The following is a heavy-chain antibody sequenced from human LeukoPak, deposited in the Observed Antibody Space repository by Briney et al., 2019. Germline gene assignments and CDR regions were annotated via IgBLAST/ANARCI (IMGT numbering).Heavy chain of an antibody. V-gene: IGHV4-34*01. CDR2: INHSGST. J-gene: IGHJ5*02. Sequence: PSETLSLTCAVYGGSFSGYYWSWIRQPPGKGLEWIGEINHSGSTNYNPSLKSRVTISVDTSKNQFSLKLSSVAAADTAVYYCARGDSSSWVNWFDPWAREPWSPSPQ. CDR1: GGSFSGYY. D-gene: IGHD6-6*01. CDR3: ARGDSSSWVNWFDP.